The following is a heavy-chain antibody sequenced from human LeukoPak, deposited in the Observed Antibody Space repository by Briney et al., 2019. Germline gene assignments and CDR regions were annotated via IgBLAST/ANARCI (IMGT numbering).Heavy chain of an antibody. D-gene: IGHD6-19*01. V-gene: IGHV4-39*07. CDR2: IYYSGST. CDR1: GGSVSSGSYY. J-gene: IGHJ6*03. Sequence: SETLSLTCTVSGGSVSSGSYYWGWIRQPPGKGLEWIGNIYYSGSTYYNPSLKSRFTISVDTSKNQFSLKLSSVTAADTAVYYCARDRYSSGWKYYYYYYMDVWGKGTTVTISS. CDR3: ARDRYSSGWKYYYYYYMDV.